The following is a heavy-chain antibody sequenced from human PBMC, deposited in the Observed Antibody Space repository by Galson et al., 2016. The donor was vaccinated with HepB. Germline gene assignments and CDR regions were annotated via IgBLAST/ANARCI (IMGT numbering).Heavy chain of an antibody. CDR1: GDSVPSNSAG. CDR2: TSYRSNWQN. CDR3: ARSYLLGRGFGW. J-gene: IGHJ4*02. V-gene: IGHV6-1*01. D-gene: IGHD7-27*01. Sequence: CAISGDSVPSNSAGWNWIRQSPSRGLEWLGRTSYRSNWQNDYAESVKSRITINPDTSRNQFSLQLNSVTPEDTAVYYCARSYLLGRGFGWWGQGTLVTVSS.